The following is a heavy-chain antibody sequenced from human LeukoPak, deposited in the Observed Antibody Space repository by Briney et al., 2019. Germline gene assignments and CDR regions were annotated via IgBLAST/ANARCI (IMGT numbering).Heavy chain of an antibody. CDR2: IIPIFGTA. CDR1: GGNFSNYA. CDR3: ARGDY. Sequence: GASVKVSXKASGGNFSNYANSWVRQAPGQGLEWMGGIIPIFGTANYAQKFQGRVTIIADESMNTAYMELSSLRSEDTAVYYCARGDYWGQGTLVTVSS. J-gene: IGHJ4*02. V-gene: IGHV1-69*13.